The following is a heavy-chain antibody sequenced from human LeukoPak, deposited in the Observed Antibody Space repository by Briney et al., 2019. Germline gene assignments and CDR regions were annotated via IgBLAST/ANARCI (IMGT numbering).Heavy chain of an antibody. J-gene: IGHJ4*02. Sequence: SETLSLTCTVSGGSISSGSYYWSWIRQPPGKGLEWIGSIYHSGSTYYNPSLKSRVTISVDTSKNQFSLKLSSVTAADTAVYYCARDKELTYDYWGQGTLVTVSS. CDR3: ARDKELTYDY. CDR1: GGSISSGSYY. V-gene: IGHV4-39*07. D-gene: IGHD1-26*01. CDR2: IYHSGST.